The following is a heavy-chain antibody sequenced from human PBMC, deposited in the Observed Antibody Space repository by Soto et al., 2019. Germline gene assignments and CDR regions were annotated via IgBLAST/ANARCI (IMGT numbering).Heavy chain of an antibody. D-gene: IGHD6-13*01. CDR1: GFTVSSNY. CDR2: IYSGGST. Sequence: GGSLRLCCAASGFTVSSNYMSWVRQAPGKGLEWVSVIYSGGSTYYADSVKGRFTISRDNSKNTLYLQMNSLRAEDTAVYYCASELAAAGTVNYWGQGTLVNRLL. J-gene: IGHJ4*02. V-gene: IGHV3-66*01. CDR3: ASELAAAGTVNY.